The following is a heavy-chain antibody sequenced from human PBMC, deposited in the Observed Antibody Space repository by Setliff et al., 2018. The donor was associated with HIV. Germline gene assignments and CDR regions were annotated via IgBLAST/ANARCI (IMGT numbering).Heavy chain of an antibody. Sequence: PSETLSLTCTVSGGSIRNYYWSWIRQSAGKGLEWIGYIYYSGGTSGTTNYNPSLKSRVTISLDTSKNQFSLNVNSVTAADTAVYYCARTPSRGGFDYWGQGTLVTAPQ. CDR2: IYYSGGT. V-gene: IGHV4-59*01. J-gene: IGHJ4*02. CDR1: GGSIRNYY. D-gene: IGHD3-16*01. CDR3: ARTPSRGGFDY.